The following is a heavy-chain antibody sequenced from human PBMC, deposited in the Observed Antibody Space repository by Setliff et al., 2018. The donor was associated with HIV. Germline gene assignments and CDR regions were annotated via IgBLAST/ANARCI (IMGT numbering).Heavy chain of an antibody. CDR2: INHNGST. V-gene: IGHV4-34*01. J-gene: IGHJ5*02. Sequence: SETLSLTCAVYGGSFSGYYWSWIRQPPGKGLEWIGEINHNGSTNYNPSLKSRVTISVDTSKNQFSLKLSSVTAADTAVYYCARGQRVLLLNWFDPWGQGTLVTVSS. D-gene: IGHD3-10*01. CDR1: GGSFSGYY. CDR3: ARGQRVLLLNWFDP.